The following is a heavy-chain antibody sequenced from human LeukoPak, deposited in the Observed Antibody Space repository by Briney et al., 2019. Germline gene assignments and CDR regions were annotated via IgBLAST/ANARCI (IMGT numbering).Heavy chain of an antibody. V-gene: IGHV3-48*03. J-gene: IGHJ4*02. CDR3: SKKWSGNNPLDD. D-gene: IGHD3-3*01. CDR2: ISSSGSTI. Sequence: GGSLRLSCAASGFTFSSYEMNWVRQAPGKGLEWVSYISSSGSTIYYADSVKGRFTISRDNAKNSLYLQMNSLRAEDTAIYYCSKKWSGNNPLDDWGQGTLVTVSS. CDR1: GFTFSSYE.